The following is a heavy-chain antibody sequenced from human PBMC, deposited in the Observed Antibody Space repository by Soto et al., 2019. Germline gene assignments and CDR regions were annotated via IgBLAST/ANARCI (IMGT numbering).Heavy chain of an antibody. V-gene: IGHV3-23*01. Sequence: EAQLLESGGGLVQPGESLRLSCAASGFTFRQYAMSWVRQAPGKGLEWVSAISDSGTRTYYADSVKGRFTVSRDNSRNTLYLQMNSLRAEDRAVYYCAKVFVATIREGFDYWGQGTLVTVSS. CDR2: ISDSGTRT. CDR1: GFTFRQYA. CDR3: AKVFVATIREGFDY. D-gene: IGHD5-12*01. J-gene: IGHJ4*02.